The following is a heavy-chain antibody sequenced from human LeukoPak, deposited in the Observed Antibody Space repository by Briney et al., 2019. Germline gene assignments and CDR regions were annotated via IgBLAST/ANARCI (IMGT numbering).Heavy chain of an antibody. V-gene: IGHV1-18*04. CDR3: ASVYCSSTSCLEADY. CDR1: GYTFTSYG. CDR2: ISAYNGNT. D-gene: IGHD2-2*01. Sequence: ASVKVSCKASGYTFTSYGISWVRQAPGQGLEWMGWISAYNGNTNYAQKLQGRVTMTTDTSTGTAYMELRSLRSDDTAVYCCASVYCSSTSCLEADYWGQGTLVTVSS. J-gene: IGHJ4*02.